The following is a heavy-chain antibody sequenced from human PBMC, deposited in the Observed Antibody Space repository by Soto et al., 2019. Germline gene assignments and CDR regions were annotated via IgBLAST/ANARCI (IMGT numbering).Heavy chain of an antibody. CDR3: AREEHIVVVTAIPAEYFQY. CDR2: ISSDGNNK. D-gene: IGHD2-21*02. CDR1: GFTFSTYG. Sequence: QVQLVESGGGVVQPGRSLRLSCAASGFTFSTYGMHWVRQAPGKGLEWVAAISSDGNNKHYADSVKGRFTISRESSNNTLYLQMNSLSPEDTAVYYCAREEHIVVVTAIPAEYFQYWGQGTLVTVSS. J-gene: IGHJ1*01. V-gene: IGHV3-30*03.